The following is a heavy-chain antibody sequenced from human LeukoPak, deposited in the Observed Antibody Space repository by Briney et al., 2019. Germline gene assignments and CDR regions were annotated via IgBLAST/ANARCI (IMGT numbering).Heavy chain of an antibody. CDR1: GYTFTEYA. CDR2: INAHSGNT. Sequence: GASVKVSCKASGYTFTEYAMHWVRLAPGHGLEWMGWINAHSGNTESSQRFQGRLSITWDTSATTAYMELSSLTSEDTAVYYCARGGPNRSGWTLDYWGPGTLVTVSS. D-gene: IGHD6-19*01. CDR3: ARGGPNRSGWTLDY. V-gene: IGHV1-3*01. J-gene: IGHJ4*02.